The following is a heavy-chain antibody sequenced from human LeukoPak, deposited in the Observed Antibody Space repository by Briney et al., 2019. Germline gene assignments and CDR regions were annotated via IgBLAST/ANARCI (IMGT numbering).Heavy chain of an antibody. D-gene: IGHD6-13*01. CDR1: GGSINSYY. V-gene: IGHV4-59*12. J-gene: IGHJ4*02. Sequence: SETLSLTCTVSGGSINSYYWSWIRQPPGKGLEWIGYVYSSGTTSYNPSLKSRVTILVDTSKNEFSLGLSSVTAADTAVYYCARVSSWYLNYWGQGTLVTVSS. CDR2: VYSSGTT. CDR3: ARVSSWYLNY.